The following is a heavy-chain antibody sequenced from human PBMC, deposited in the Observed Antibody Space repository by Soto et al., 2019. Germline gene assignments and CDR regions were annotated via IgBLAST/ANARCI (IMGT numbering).Heavy chain of an antibody. Sequence: ASVNVSCKASGYTFTSYDINWVRQATGQGLEWMGWMNPNSGNTGYAQKFQGRVTMTRNTSISTAYMELTSLRSEDTAVYYCARGRGGYKKKYYFDYWGQGTLVTVSS. CDR1: GYTFTSYD. V-gene: IGHV1-8*01. CDR2: MNPNSGNT. D-gene: IGHD1-26*01. CDR3: ARGRGGYKKKYYFDY. J-gene: IGHJ4*02.